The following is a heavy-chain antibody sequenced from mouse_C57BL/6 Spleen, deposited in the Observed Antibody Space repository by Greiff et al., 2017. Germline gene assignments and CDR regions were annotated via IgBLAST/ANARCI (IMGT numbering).Heavy chain of an antibody. D-gene: IGHD1-1*01. V-gene: IGHV5-17*01. CDR3: ARSDYGSSPYWYFDV. CDR1: GFTFSDYG. J-gene: IGHJ1*03. Sequence: DVMLVESGGGLVKPGGSLKLSCAASGFTFSDYGMHWVRQAPEKGLEWVAYISSGSSTIYYADTVKGRFTISRDNAKNTLFLQMTSLRSEDTAMYYCARSDYGSSPYWYFDVWGTGTTVTVSS. CDR2: ISSGSSTI.